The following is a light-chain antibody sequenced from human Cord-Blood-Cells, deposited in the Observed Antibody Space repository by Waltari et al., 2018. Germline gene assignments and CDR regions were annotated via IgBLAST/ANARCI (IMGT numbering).Light chain of an antibody. J-gene: IGLJ2*01. CDR3: SSYTSSSTVV. Sequence: QSALTQPASVSGSPGQSITISCTGTSSDVGGYNYVSWYQQHPGKAPKLMIDDVSNRPTGVSNRCSGSKSGNTASLTISVLQAEDEADYYCSSYTSSSTVVFGGGTKLTVL. V-gene: IGLV2-14*01. CDR1: SSDVGGYNY. CDR2: DVS.